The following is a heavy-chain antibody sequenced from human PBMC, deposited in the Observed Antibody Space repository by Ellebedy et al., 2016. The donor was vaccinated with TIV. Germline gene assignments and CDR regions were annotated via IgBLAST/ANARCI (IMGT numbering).Heavy chain of an antibody. J-gene: IGHJ5*02. V-gene: IGHV3-73*01. D-gene: IGHD6-19*01. CDR3: TASAGTSSGGFDP. CDR2: IRGKANNYGT. Sequence: PGGSLRLSCAASGFTFSGFTVHWVRQASGGGLEWLGRIRGKANNYGTVYAASVKGRFNISRDDSENAAYLQLTSLKTEDTAIYYCTASAGTSSGGFDPWGQGTLVTVSS. CDR1: GFTFSGFT.